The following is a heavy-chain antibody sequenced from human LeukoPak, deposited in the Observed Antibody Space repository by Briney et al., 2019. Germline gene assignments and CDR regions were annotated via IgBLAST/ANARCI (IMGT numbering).Heavy chain of an antibody. CDR2: IYYSGST. J-gene: IGHJ3*02. D-gene: IGHD4-23*01. CDR3: ARELVATVVTPDAFDI. CDR1: GGSISSYY. V-gene: IGHV4-59*01. Sequence: PSETLSLTCTVSGGSISSYYWSWIRQPPGKGLEWIGYIYYSGSTNYNPSLKSRVTISVDTSKNQFSLKLSSVTAADTAVYYCARELVATVVTPDAFDIWGQGPMVTVSS.